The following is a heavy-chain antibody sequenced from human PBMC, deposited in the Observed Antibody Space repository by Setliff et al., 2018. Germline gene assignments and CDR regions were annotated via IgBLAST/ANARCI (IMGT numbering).Heavy chain of an antibody. CDR2: INHSGST. V-gene: IGHV4-34*01. D-gene: IGHD2-21*01. CDR3: AREFVVISFVKNIHHHYGMDV. J-gene: IGHJ6*02. CDR1: GGSFSNYY. Sequence: SETLSLTCTVYGGSFSNYYWSWIRQPPGKGLEWIGEINHSGSTNYKPSLKSRVTMSVDKSKNQFSLNLNSVSAADTAVYYCAREFVVISFVKNIHHHYGMDVWGQGTTVTVSS.